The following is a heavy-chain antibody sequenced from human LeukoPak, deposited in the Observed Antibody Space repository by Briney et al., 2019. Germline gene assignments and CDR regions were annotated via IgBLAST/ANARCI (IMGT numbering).Heavy chain of an antibody. D-gene: IGHD5-18*01. CDR3: AREVVTAMAGGFDY. V-gene: IGHV4-30-2*01. Sequence: SETLSLTCTVSGGSISSGGYYWSWIRQPPGKGLEWIGYIYHSGSTYYNPSLKSRVTISVDRSKNQFSLKLSSVTAADTAVYYCAREVVTAMAGGFDYWGQGTLVTVSS. J-gene: IGHJ4*02. CDR2: IYHSGST. CDR1: GGSISSGGYY.